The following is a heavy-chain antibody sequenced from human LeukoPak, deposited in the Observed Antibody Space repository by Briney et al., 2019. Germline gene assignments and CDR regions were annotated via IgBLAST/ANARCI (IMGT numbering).Heavy chain of an antibody. CDR1: VVSFSGYY. Sequence: PSETLSLTCALYVVSFSGYYWSWIRQPPGTGRKCIGEINHSGSTNYNPSLKSRVTISVDTSENQFSLKLSSVTAADTAVYYCAREIDYDSSGYFSVGYWGQGTLVTVSS. CDR2: INHSGST. CDR3: AREIDYDSSGYFSVGY. J-gene: IGHJ4*02. D-gene: IGHD3-22*01. V-gene: IGHV4-34*01.